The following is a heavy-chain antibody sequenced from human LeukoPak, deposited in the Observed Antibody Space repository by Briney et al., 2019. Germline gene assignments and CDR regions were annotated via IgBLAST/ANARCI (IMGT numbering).Heavy chain of an antibody. CDR1: GLTVSTNY. V-gene: IGHV3-66*01. Sequence: GGSLRLSCAVSGLTVSTNYMSWVRQAPGRGLEWVSVLYSGGNTCYADSVKGRFTISRDSSKNTLYLQMNSLRVEDTAVYYCARSNWYFDLWGRGALVTVSS. J-gene: IGHJ2*01. CDR3: ARSNWYFDL. CDR2: LYSGGNT.